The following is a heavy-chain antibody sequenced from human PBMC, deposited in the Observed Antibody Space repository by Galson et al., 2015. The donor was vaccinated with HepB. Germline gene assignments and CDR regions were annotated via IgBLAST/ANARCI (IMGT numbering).Heavy chain of an antibody. CDR2: ISYAGTDQ. Sequence: SLRLSCAASGFSFSSFAMHWVRQAPGKGLEWVAVISYAGTDQFYADSMKGRFTISRDNSKNTLYLQVNSLRPADTAVYYCAKASTVTTDYFDYWGQGTLVTVSS. CDR3: AKASTVTTDYFDY. V-gene: IGHV3-30*18. CDR1: GFSFSSFA. D-gene: IGHD4-17*01. J-gene: IGHJ4*02.